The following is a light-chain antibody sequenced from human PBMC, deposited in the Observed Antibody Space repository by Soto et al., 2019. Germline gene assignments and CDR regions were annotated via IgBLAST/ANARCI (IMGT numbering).Light chain of an antibody. CDR3: QQYYTNSWS. J-gene: IGKJ1*01. Sequence: DIQMTQSPSSVSASVGDRVTITCRASQDISSWLAWYQQRPGKAPVLLIYGSSTLQSGVPSRFSGSGSGTDFTLTISSLQSEDVAVYYCQQYYTNSWSFGQGTKVEIK. CDR1: QDISSW. V-gene: IGKV1-12*01. CDR2: GSS.